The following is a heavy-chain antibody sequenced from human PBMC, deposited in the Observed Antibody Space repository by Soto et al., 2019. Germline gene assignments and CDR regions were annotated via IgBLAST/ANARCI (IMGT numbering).Heavy chain of an antibody. D-gene: IGHD4-17*01. V-gene: IGHV1-46*01. J-gene: IGHJ4*02. CDR1: GYTFTTYY. CDR2: INPSDGST. CDR3: VRDRFGYGDSGD. Sequence: QVFLVQSGAEVKKPGASVKVSCKTSGYTFTTYYMHWVRQAPGQGLEWMGVINPSDGSTYSAQKSRGRVPLTRETSTSTAYLELSSLRAEDSAMYYCVRDRFGYGDSGDWGQGTLVTVSS.